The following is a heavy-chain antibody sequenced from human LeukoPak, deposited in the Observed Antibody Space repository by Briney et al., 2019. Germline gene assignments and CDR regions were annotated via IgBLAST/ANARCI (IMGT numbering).Heavy chain of an antibody. V-gene: IGHV3-23*01. D-gene: IGHD3-10*01. CDR2: ISGSGGST. Sequence: GGSLRLSCAASGFTFSSYAMSWVRQAPGKGLEWVSAISGSGGSTYYADSVKGRFTISRDNSKNTLYLQMDSLRAEDTAVYYCAKAAEYYYGSASEYWGQGTLVTVSS. CDR3: AKAAEYYYGSASEY. J-gene: IGHJ4*02. CDR1: GFTFSSYA.